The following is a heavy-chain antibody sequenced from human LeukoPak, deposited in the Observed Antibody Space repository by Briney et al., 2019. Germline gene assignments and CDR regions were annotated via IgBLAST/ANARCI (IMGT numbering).Heavy chain of an antibody. CDR2: IYTSGIT. D-gene: IGHD3-9*01. V-gene: IGHV4-4*07. CDR3: ARDSMSYDILTGQGLYYYYGMDV. Sequence: SETLSLTCTVSGGSISSYYWSWIRQPAGKGLEWIGRIYTSGITNYNPSLKSRVTMSVDTSKNQFSLKLSSVTAADTAVYYCARDSMSYDILTGQGLYYYYGMDVWGQGTTVTVSS. CDR1: GGSISSYY. J-gene: IGHJ6*02.